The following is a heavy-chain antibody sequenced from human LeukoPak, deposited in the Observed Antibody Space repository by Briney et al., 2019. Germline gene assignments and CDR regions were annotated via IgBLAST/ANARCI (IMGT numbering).Heavy chain of an antibody. Sequence: PGGSLRLSCAASTFTFSSYNMNWVRQAPGKGLEWVSSISSSGTYIYYRDSVKGRFTISRDNAKNSLYLQMNSLRAEDTAVYYCARAIGIVPAAMPGAFDIWGQGTMVTVSS. CDR3: ARAIGIVPAAMPGAFDI. CDR1: TFTFSSYN. D-gene: IGHD2-2*01. CDR2: ISSSGTYI. J-gene: IGHJ3*02. V-gene: IGHV3-21*01.